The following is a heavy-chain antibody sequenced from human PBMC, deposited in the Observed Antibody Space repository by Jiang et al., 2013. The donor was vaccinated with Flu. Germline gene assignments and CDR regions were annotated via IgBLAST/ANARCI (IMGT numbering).Heavy chain of an antibody. V-gene: IGHV1-69*01. CDR3: ASLLRGSGSYGFAWFDY. J-gene: IGHJ4*02. CDR2: IIPIFGTA. CDR1: GGTFSSYA. Sequence: GAEVKKPGSSVKVSCKASGGTFSSYAISWVRQAPGQGLEWMGGIIPIFGTANYAQKFQGRVTITADESTSTAYMELSSLRSEDTAVYYCASLLRGSGSYGFAWFDYWGQGTLVTVSS. D-gene: IGHD3-10*01.